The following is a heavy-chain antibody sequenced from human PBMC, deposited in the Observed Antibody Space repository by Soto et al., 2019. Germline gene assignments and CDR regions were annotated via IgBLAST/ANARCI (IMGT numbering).Heavy chain of an antibody. CDR3: ARGGTPSIAH. CDR2: FFYSGST. Sequence: QVQLQESGPGLVKPSETLSLTCTVSGGSISSYYWSWIRQPPGKGLEWIGYFFYSGSTNYNPSLKRGAPISVDTPKNHSPLRLTSVTAANPPVYYGARGGTPSIAHGAQGPLVPV. V-gene: IGHV4-59*12. J-gene: IGHJ4*02. CDR1: GGSISSYY.